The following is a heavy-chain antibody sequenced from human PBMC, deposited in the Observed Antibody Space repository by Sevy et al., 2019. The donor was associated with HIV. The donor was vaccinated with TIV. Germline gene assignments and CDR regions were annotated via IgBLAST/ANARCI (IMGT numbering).Heavy chain of an antibody. D-gene: IGHD5-18*01. CDR1: GFSGFTFSSFV. CDR3: VREGLGGYSYSLDY. Sequence: GSLRLSCAVSGFSGFTFSSFVISWVRQAPGKGLEWVATMKQDGSEEDYVDSVKGRFTISRDNAKNSLFLQMNSLSAEDTAVYYCVREGLGGYSYSLDYWGHGTLVTVSS. J-gene: IGHJ4*01. V-gene: IGHV3-7*01. CDR2: MKQDGSEE.